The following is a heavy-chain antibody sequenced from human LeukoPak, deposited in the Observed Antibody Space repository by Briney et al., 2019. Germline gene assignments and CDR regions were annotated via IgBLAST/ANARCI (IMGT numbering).Heavy chain of an antibody. Sequence: SETLSLTCTVSGGSISSYYWSWIRQPPGKGLEWIGYIYYSGSTNYNPSLKSRVTISVDTSKNQFSLKLSSVTAADTAVYYCAREITLTGYKYGLGFNYWGQGTLVTVSS. CDR2: IYYSGST. D-gene: IGHD5-12*01. J-gene: IGHJ4*02. V-gene: IGHV4-59*01. CDR1: GGSISSYY. CDR3: AREITLTGYKYGLGFNY.